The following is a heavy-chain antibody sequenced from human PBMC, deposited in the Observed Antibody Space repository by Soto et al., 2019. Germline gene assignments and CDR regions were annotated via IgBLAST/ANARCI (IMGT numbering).Heavy chain of an antibody. Sequence: GGSLRLSCAASGFTFSSYAMSWVRQAPGKGLEWVSAISGSGGSTYYADSVKGRFTISRDNSKNTLYLQMNSLRAEDTAVYYCAKGADRHYDFWSGYYPFDYWGQGTLVTVSS. D-gene: IGHD3-3*01. V-gene: IGHV3-23*01. CDR1: GFTFSSYA. CDR2: ISGSGGST. CDR3: AKGADRHYDFWSGYYPFDY. J-gene: IGHJ4*02.